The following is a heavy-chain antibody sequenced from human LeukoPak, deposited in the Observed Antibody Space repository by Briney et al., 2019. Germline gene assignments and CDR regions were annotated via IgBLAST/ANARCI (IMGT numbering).Heavy chain of an antibody. V-gene: IGHV1-2*02. J-gene: IGHJ4*02. CDR2: INPNSGGT. CDR1: GYTFTSHG. D-gene: IGHD6-19*01. Sequence: GASVKVSCKTSGYTFTSHGISWVRQAPGQGLEWMGWINPNSGGTNYAQKFQGRVTMTRDTSISTAYMELSRLRSGDTAVYYCARAETYSSGWDFDYWGQGTLVTVSS. CDR3: ARAETYSSGWDFDY.